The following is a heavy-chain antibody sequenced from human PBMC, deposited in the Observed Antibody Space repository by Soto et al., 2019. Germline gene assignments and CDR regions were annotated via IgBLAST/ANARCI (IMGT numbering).Heavy chain of an antibody. Sequence: ASVKVSCKASGYTFTGYYMHWVRQAPGQGLEWMGWINPNSGGTNYAQKFRGRVTMTRDTSISTAYMELSRLRSDDTAVYYCARSYSSSCCWFDPWGQGTLVTVSS. CDR3: ARSYSSSCCWFDP. CDR2: INPNSGGT. J-gene: IGHJ5*02. CDR1: GYTFTGYY. V-gene: IGHV1-2*02. D-gene: IGHD6-13*01.